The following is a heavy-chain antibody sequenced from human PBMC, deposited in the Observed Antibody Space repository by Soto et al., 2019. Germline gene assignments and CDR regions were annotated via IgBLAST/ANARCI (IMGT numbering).Heavy chain of an antibody. D-gene: IGHD6-13*01. CDR3: ARGYRQSGYSSSWVFDY. Sequence: QVQLRESGPGLVKPSQTLSLTCTVSGGSINSGGYYWNWIRQHPGKGLEWIGYMYYSGSTYTNPCLRSRVIIAADPSENHWDLTMSSVTAADTAVYVCARGYRQSGYSSSWVFDYWGQGTLVNVSS. J-gene: IGHJ4*02. V-gene: IGHV4-31*03. CDR2: MYYSGST. CDR1: GGSINSGGYY.